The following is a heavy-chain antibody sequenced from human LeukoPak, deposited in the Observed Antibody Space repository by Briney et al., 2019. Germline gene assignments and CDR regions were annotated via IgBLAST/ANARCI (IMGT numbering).Heavy chain of an antibody. CDR1: GFTFSSYA. Sequence: PGGSLRLSCAASGFTFSSYAMHWVRQAPGKGLEWVAVISYDGSNKYYADSVKGRFTISRDNSKNTLYLQMNSLRAEDTAVYYCAKEGGSYLISAFDIWGQGTMVTVSS. J-gene: IGHJ3*02. D-gene: IGHD1-26*01. CDR2: ISYDGSNK. V-gene: IGHV3-30-3*01. CDR3: AKEGGSYLISAFDI.